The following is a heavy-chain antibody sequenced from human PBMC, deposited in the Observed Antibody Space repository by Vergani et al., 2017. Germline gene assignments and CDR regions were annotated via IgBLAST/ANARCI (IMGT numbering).Heavy chain of an antibody. CDR1: GFTFSSYD. CDR2: IGIAGDT. J-gene: IGHJ4*02. CDR3: ARVTSSREGGXFDY. D-gene: IGHD6-13*01. V-gene: IGHV3-13*01. Sequence: EVQLVESGGGLIQPGGSLRLSCAASGFTFSSYDMHWVRQATGKGLEWVSAIGIAGDTYYPGSVKGRFTISRENAKNSLYLQMNSLRAGDTAVYYCARVTSSREGGXFDYWGQGTLVTVSS.